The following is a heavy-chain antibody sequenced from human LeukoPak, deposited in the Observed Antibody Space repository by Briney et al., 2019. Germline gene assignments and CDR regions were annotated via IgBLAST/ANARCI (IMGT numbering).Heavy chain of an antibody. Sequence: GGSLRLSCVASGFSFSNYGMDWVRQAPGKGLEWVADIRYDGSVRHYVDSVKGRFTISRDNSKNTLYLDMGSLTTEDTAVYYCATPLSASSTDYWGQGTLVTVSS. CDR2: IRYDGSVR. V-gene: IGHV3-30*02. J-gene: IGHJ4*02. D-gene: IGHD6-6*01. CDR1: GFSFSNYG. CDR3: ATPLSASSTDY.